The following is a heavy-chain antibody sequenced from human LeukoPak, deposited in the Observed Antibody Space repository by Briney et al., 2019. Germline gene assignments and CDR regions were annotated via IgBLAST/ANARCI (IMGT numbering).Heavy chain of an antibody. CDR1: GGSISSGSYY. Sequence: PSQTLSLTCTVSGGSISSGSYYWSWIRQPAGKGLEGIGRIYTSGSNNYNPSLQSRVTISVDTSKNQFSLKLSSVTAADTAVYYCARQKRIEYSSGWYGRAFDYWGQGTLVTVSS. V-gene: IGHV4-61*02. CDR3: ARQKRIEYSSGWYGRAFDY. D-gene: IGHD6-19*01. J-gene: IGHJ4*02. CDR2: IYTSGSN.